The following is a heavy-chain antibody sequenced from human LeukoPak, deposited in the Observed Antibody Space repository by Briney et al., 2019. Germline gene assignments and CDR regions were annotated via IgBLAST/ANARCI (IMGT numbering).Heavy chain of an antibody. CDR3: ARGRGGSY. J-gene: IGHJ4*02. Sequence: SETLSLTCADYGGSFSGYYWSWIRQPPGKGLEWIGEINHSGSTNYNPSLKSRVTISVDTSKNQFSLKLSSVTAADTAVYYCARGRGGSYWGQGTLVTVSS. D-gene: IGHD6-25*01. CDR2: INHSGST. CDR1: GGSFSGYY. V-gene: IGHV4-34*01.